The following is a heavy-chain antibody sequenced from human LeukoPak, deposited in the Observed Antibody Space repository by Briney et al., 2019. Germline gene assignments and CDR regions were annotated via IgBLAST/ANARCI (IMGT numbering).Heavy chain of an antibody. D-gene: IGHD5-12*01. CDR2: IIPIFGTA. Sequence: GSSVKVSCKASGGTFSSYAISWVRQAPGQGLEWMGGIIPIFGTANYAQKFQGRVTITTDDSPTTAYMDLSRLRFENSAVYYVRYSGYAEYYFDYWGQGTLVTVSS. CDR1: GGTFSSYA. V-gene: IGHV1-69*05. CDR3: RYSGYAEYYFDY. J-gene: IGHJ4*02.